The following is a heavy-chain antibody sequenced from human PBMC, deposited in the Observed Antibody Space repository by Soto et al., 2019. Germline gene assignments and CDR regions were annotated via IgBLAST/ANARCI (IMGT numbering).Heavy chain of an antibody. D-gene: IGHD4-4*01. CDR2: ISGGGSNT. CDR1: GSPFSSYV. V-gene: IGHV3-23*01. J-gene: IGHJ4*02. Sequence: GGSLRLSCAASGSPFSSYVMAWVRQAPGKGLEWVSGISGGGSNTFYADSVKGRFTISRDNSKNTLLLQMNSLGAEDTAVYYCAKDSNKYSSSLRGRYFDYWGQGIGVTVSS. CDR3: AKDSNKYSSSLRGRYFDY.